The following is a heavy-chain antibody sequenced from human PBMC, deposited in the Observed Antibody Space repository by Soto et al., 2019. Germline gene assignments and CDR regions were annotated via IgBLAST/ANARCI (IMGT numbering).Heavy chain of an antibody. CDR3: ARGWGSRDY. Sequence: EVQLVESGGGLVQPGGSLRLSCAASGFTFSNYWMSWVRQAPGKGLEWVANIKQDGSEKYYVDSVKGRFTISRDNAKNSLYLQMNSLRVEYTAVYYCARGWGSRDYWGQGSLVTVSS. V-gene: IGHV3-7*01. J-gene: IGHJ4*02. CDR1: GFTFSNYW. D-gene: IGHD2-21*01. CDR2: IKQDGSEK.